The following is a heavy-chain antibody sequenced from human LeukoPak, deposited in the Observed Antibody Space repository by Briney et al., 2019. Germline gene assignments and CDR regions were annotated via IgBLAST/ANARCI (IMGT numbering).Heavy chain of an antibody. J-gene: IGHJ4*02. V-gene: IGHV3-23*01. CDR3: ARASTERSRGHYRDF. D-gene: IGHD3-22*01. CDR2: ISDST. CDR1: GFTFRSYA. Sequence: GGSLRLSCAASGFTFRSYAMTWVRQAPGKGLEWVSSISDSTYYADSVNGRFTISRDNSKNTLYLQMSSLRGEDTAVYYCARASTERSRGHYRDFWGQGTLVTVSS.